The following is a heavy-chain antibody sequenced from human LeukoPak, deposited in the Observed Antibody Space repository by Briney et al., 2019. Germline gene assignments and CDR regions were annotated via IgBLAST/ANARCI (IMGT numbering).Heavy chain of an antibody. CDR2: IYSGGTT. V-gene: IGHV3-66*04. CDR1: GFTVSNNY. CDR3: AKHLGYSTSSGIDY. D-gene: IGHD6-6*01. Sequence: GGSLRLSCAASGFTVSNNYLHWVRQAPGKGLEWVSVIYSGGTTYANSVKGRFTISRDNSKNTLYLQMNSLRADDTAVYYCAKHLGYSTSSGIDYWGQGTLVTVSS. J-gene: IGHJ4*02.